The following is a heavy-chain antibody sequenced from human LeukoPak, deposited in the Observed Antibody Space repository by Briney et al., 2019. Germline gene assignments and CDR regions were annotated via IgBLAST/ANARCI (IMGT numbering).Heavy chain of an antibody. CDR3: ARAPVSLWFGVYYYYYGMDV. J-gene: IGHJ6*02. V-gene: IGHV1-8*01. CDR1: GYTFTSYV. D-gene: IGHD3-10*01. CDR2: MNPNSGNT. Sequence: GASVKVSCTASGYTFTSYVINTVGQATGPGLEWMGGMNPNSGNTGDAQKFQSRVTMTRNTSISTAYMELSSLRSEDTAVYYWARAPVSLWFGVYYYYYGMDVWGQGTTVTVSS.